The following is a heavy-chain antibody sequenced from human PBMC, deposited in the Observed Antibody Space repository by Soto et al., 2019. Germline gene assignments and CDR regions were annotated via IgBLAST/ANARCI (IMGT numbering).Heavy chain of an antibody. D-gene: IGHD1-7*01. J-gene: IGHJ4*02. V-gene: IGHV1-2*02. CDR2: INPNTGGT. CDR1: GYSFTAYY. Sequence: ASVKVSCKASGYSFTAYYIHWVRHAPGHGLEWMGWINPNTGGTNYAQKFRGRVTVTRDTSISTADMELSRLTSDDTAVYYCTRDDPNWNYVPFDWWGQGNLVTVSS. CDR3: TRDDPNWNYVPFDW.